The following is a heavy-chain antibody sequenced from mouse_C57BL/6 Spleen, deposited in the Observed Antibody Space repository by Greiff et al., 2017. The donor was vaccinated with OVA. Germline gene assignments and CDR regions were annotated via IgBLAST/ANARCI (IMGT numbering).Heavy chain of an antibody. Sequence: VQLKQSGPELVKPGASVKISCKASGYAFSSSWMNWVKQRPGKGLEWIGRIYPGDGDTNYNGKFKGKATLTADKSSSTAYMQLSSLTSEDSAVYFCARRVGQGYFDVWGTGTTVTVSS. D-gene: IGHD3-3*01. V-gene: IGHV1-82*01. CDR3: ARRVGQGYFDV. CDR2: IYPGDGDT. J-gene: IGHJ1*03. CDR1: GYAFSSSW.